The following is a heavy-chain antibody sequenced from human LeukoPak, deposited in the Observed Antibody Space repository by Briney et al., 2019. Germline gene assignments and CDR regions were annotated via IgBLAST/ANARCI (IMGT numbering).Heavy chain of an antibody. CDR1: GYTFTSYA. CDR2: VSDDIGNT. J-gene: IGHJ5*02. D-gene: IGHD4-11*01. CDR3: ARDLYRDSLPVSWFDP. V-gene: IGHV1-18*01. Sequence: ASVKVSCKASGYTFTSYAISWGRQTPGQGLEWMGWVSDDIGNTNDAQKLQGRVTMTTDRSKSTAYMELRSLRSDDTAVYDCARDLYRDSLPVSWFDPWGQGTLVTVSS.